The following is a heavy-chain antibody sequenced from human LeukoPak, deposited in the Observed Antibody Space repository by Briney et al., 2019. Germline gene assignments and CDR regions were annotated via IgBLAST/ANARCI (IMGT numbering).Heavy chain of an antibody. Sequence: GGSLRLSCAASGFTFSGSAMHWVRQASGKGLEWVGRIRSKANSYATAYAASVKGRFTISRDDSKNTAYLQMDSLKTEDTAVYYCTRHTPGDAFDIWGQGTMVTVSS. J-gene: IGHJ3*02. CDR2: IRSKANSYAT. V-gene: IGHV3-73*01. D-gene: IGHD3-16*01. CDR3: TRHTPGDAFDI. CDR1: GFTFSGSA.